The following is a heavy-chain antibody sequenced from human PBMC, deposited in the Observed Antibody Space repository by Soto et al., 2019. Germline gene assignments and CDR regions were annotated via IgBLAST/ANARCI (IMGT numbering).Heavy chain of an antibody. CDR1: GGSFSGYY. J-gene: IGHJ4*02. D-gene: IGHD2-15*01. V-gene: IGHV4-34*01. CDR3: ANAQPGYCGGGSCYSIGEDF. CDR2: IKHSGST. Sequence: QVQLQQWGAGLLKPSETLSLTCAVYGGSFSGYYRSWILQPPGKGLECIGEIKHSGSTNYNPSLKSRVTISADTSKNQISPRLTSVIAADTAVYYCANAQPGYCGGGSCYSIGEDFWGQGTLVTVST.